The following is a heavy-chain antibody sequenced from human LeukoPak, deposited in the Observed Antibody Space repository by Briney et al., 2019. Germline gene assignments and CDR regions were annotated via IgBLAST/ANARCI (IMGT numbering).Heavy chain of an antibody. CDR3: ARDEGSSYYYDSSGFSDI. CDR1: GYTFTSYD. D-gene: IGHD3-22*01. CDR2: MNPNSGNT. Sequence: ASVKVSCKASGYTFTSYDINWVRQATGQGLEWMGWMNPNSGNTGYAQKLQGRVTITRNTSISTAYMELSSLRSDDTAVYYCARDEGSSYYYDSSGFSDIWGQGTMVTVSS. V-gene: IGHV1-8*03. J-gene: IGHJ3*02.